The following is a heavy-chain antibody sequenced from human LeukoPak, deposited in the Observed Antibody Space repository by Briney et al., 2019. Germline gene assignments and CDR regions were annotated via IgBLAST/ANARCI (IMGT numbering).Heavy chain of an antibody. V-gene: IGHV3-21*01. J-gene: IGHJ3*02. Sequence: PGGSLRLSCAASGFIFSTYNMNWVRQAPGKGLEWVSSISSSSNYIHYADSVKGRFTISRDNAKNSLYLQMNSLRAEDTDVYYCTRDVGASAPDALDIWGQGTMVTVSS. CDR3: TRDVGASAPDALDI. D-gene: IGHD1-26*01. CDR2: ISSSSNYI. CDR1: GFIFSTYN.